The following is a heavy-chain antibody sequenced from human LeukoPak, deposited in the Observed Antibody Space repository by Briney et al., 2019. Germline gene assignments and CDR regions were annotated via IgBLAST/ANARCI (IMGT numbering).Heavy chain of an antibody. CDR1: GFPFSPYW. CDR3: ARSDWFDP. CDR2: IKGDGTST. Sequence: PGGSLRLSCVASGFPFSPYWMNWVRQAPGKGLAWVSRIKGDGTSTTNADSVKGRFTISRDNAKNTLYLQMNSLRAEDTAVYYCARSDWFDPWGQGTLVTVSS. J-gene: IGHJ5*02. V-gene: IGHV3-74*01.